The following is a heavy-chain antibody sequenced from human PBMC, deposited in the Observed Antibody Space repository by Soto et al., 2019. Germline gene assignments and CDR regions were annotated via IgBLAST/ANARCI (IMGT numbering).Heavy chain of an antibody. D-gene: IGHD3-22*01. J-gene: IGHJ6*02. CDR2: ISTDGTP. CDR3: ASSPSSVVSNFYGMDV. CDR1: DRIVGLNY. V-gene: IGHV3-53*01. Sequence: EVQVVESGGGLIQPGGSLRLSCTASDRIVGLNYMNWVRQAPGKGLEWVSVISTDGTPYYADFVKGRFTVSRDLSKNTVFLEMKSLRVEDTAVYYCASSPSSVVSNFYGMDVWGQGTTVTVSS.